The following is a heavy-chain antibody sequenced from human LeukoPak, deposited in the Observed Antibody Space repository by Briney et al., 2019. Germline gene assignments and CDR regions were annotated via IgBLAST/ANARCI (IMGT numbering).Heavy chain of an antibody. D-gene: IGHD6-19*01. J-gene: IGHJ6*02. CDR3: ARVESGWDERPYYYGMDV. CDR1: GFTVSSNY. Sequence: PGGSLRLSCAASGFTVSSNYMSWVRQAPGKGLEWVSVIYSGGSTYYADSVKGRFTISRDNSKNTLYLQMNSLRAEDTAVYYCARVESGWDERPYYYGMDVWGQGTTVTVSS. V-gene: IGHV3-53*01. CDR2: IYSGGST.